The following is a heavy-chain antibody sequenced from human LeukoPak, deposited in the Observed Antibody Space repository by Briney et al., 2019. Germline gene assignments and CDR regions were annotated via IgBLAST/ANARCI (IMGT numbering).Heavy chain of an antibody. CDR3: ARGGGYRVYFDC. CDR2: YSGST. D-gene: IGHD3-22*01. Sequence: YSGSTNYNPSLKSRVTISVDTSKHQYSLNLSSKTAADTGVYYCARGGGYRVYFDCWGQGTLVTVCS. V-gene: IGHV4-59*09. J-gene: IGHJ4*02.